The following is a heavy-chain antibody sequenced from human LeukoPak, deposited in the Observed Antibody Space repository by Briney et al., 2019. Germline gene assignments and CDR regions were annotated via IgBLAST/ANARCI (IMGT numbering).Heavy chain of an antibody. D-gene: IGHD3-3*01. J-gene: IGHJ4*02. Sequence: PGGSLRLSCAASGFTFSSYEMNWVRQAPGKGLEWVSYISSSGTTIYYADSVMGRFTISRDNAKNSLYLQMNSLRAEDTVVYYCARDWSHRCFDYWGQGTLVTVSS. CDR1: GFTFSSYE. CDR2: ISSSGTTI. V-gene: IGHV3-48*03. CDR3: ARDWSHRCFDY.